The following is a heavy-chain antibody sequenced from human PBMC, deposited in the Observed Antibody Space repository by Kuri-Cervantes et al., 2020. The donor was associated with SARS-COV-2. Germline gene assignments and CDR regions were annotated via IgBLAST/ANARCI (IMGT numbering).Heavy chain of an antibody. CDR1: GDSVSSNSAA. CDR3: ARGWAAAGTGGRKMFDY. J-gene: IGHJ4*01. CDR2: TYYRSKWYN. Sequence: LRLSCAISGDSVSSNSAAWNWIRQSPSRGLEWLGRTYYRSKWYNDYAVSVKSRITINPDTSKNQFSLQLSSVTAADTAVYYCARGWAAAGTGGRKMFDYWGQGTLVTVSS. D-gene: IGHD6-13*01. V-gene: IGHV6-1*01.